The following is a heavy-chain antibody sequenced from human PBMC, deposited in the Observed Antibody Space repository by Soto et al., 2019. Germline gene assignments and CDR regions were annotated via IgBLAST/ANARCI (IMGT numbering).Heavy chain of an antibody. CDR3: ARGKDFGVVIPSKTNRFDP. D-gene: IGHD3-3*01. Sequence: QVPLVQSGAEVKKPGASVKVSCKASGYTFTNYGLSWVRQAPGQGLEWLVWISTYNGYTNYAQKHQGRVTMATDTSASTAYMGLRGLRSDDTDVYYCARGKDFGVVIPSKTNRFDPWGQGTLVTVSS. CDR1: GYTFTNYG. CDR2: ISTYNGYT. V-gene: IGHV1-18*01. J-gene: IGHJ5*02.